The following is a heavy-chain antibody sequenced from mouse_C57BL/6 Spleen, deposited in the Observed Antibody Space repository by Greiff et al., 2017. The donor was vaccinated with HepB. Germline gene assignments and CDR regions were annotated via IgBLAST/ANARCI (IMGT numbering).Heavy chain of an antibody. CDR2: INPYNGGT. J-gene: IGHJ2*01. CDR1: GYTFTDYY. CDR3: ARAGLRRGDFDY. V-gene: IGHV1-19*01. Sequence: EVQLQQSGPVLVKPGASVKMSCKASGYTFTDYYMNWVKQSHGKSLEWIGVINPYNGGTSYNQKFKGKATLTVDKSSSTAYMELNSLTSEDSAVYYCARAGLRRGDFDYWGQGTTLTVSS. D-gene: IGHD2-4*01.